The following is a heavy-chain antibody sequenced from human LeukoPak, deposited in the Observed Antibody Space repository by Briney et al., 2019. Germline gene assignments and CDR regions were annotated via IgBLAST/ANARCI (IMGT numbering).Heavy chain of an antibody. CDR3: ARVVCTIGVCYDPNLDAFDI. Sequence: PGGSLRLSCAASGFTFSSYSMNWVRQAPGKGLDWVSSISRSSSYIYNADSVKGRFTISRDNARNSVYLQMNSLSAEDTAVYYCARVVCTIGVCYDPNLDAFDIWGQGTRVTVSS. CDR1: GFTFSSYS. J-gene: IGHJ3*02. CDR2: ISRSSSYI. V-gene: IGHV3-21*01. D-gene: IGHD2-8*01.